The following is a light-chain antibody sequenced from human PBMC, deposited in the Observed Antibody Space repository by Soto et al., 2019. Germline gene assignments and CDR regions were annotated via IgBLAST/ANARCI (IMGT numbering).Light chain of an antibody. CDR2: DVS. V-gene: IGLV2-14*03. CDR3: SSYTTSSTYV. J-gene: IGLJ1*01. CDR1: SSDVGGYSY. Sequence: QSALTQPASVSGSPGQSITISCTGTSSDVGGYSYISWYQHNPGRAPKLMIYDVSNRPSGVSDRFSGSKSGNTASLTISWLQAEDEADYYGSSYTTSSTYVFGSGTKVTVL.